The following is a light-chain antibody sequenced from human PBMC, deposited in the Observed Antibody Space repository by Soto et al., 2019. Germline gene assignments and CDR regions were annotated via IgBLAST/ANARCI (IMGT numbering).Light chain of an antibody. V-gene: IGKV3-20*01. CDR2: AIS. J-gene: IGKJ1*01. CDR3: QHYGISRT. CDR1: QSLNSNY. Sequence: EIVLTQSPGTLSLSPGERATLTCRASQSLNSNYLACYQHQSGQATRLLIYAISSRAPGIPDRFSGSGSGTDFTLTISRLEPGDFTVYCCQHYGISRTFGQGTKVDIK.